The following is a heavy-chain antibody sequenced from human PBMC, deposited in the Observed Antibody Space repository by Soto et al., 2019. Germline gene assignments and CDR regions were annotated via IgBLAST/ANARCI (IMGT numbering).Heavy chain of an antibody. CDR2: INHSGST. CDR3: ARGLYSYGYDY. V-gene: IGHV4-34*01. J-gene: IGHJ4*02. CDR1: GGSFSGYY. Sequence: PSETLSLTCAVYGGSFSGYYWSWIRQPPGKGLEWIGGINHSGSTNYNPSLKSRVTISVDTSKNQFSLKLSSVTAADTAVYYCARGLYSYGYDYWGQGTLVTVSS. D-gene: IGHD5-18*01.